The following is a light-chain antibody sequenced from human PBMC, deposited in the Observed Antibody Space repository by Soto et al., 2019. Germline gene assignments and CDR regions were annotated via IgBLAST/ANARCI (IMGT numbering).Light chain of an antibody. Sequence: EIVLTQSPTTLSLSPGERATLSCRASQSVSSSLAWYQQKPGQAPRLLIYDASKRATGIPARFSGSGSGTDFTLTISSLEPEDLAVYYCQQRTNWLWTFGQGTKVEIK. CDR1: QSVSSS. CDR2: DAS. J-gene: IGKJ1*01. CDR3: QQRTNWLWT. V-gene: IGKV3-11*01.